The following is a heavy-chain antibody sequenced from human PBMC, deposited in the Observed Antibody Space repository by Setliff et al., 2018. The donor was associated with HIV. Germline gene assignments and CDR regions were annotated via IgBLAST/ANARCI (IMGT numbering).Heavy chain of an antibody. V-gene: IGHV4-34*01. CDR1: GGSFSDYH. CDR2: IDYSGAT. J-gene: IGHJ3*02. Sequence: PSETLSLTCGVYGGSFSDYHWTWIRQPPGKGLEWIGEIDYSGATNYNPSLRSRVSISLDTSKSEFSLKLTSVTAADTAVYYCARVREISDVRLSAFDIWGQGTMVTVSS. CDR3: ARVREISDVRLSAFDI. D-gene: IGHD2-21*02.